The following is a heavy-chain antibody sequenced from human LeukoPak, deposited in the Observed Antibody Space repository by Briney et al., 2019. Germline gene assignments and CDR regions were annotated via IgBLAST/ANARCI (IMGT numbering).Heavy chain of an antibody. CDR2: IRYDGSNK. CDR3: AKERGVGAGRTYLLLYYFDY. Sequence: GGSLRLSRAASGFTFSSYGMHWVRQAPGKGLEWVAFIRYDGSNKYYVHSVKGRFTIARDNFKNTQYLQMNRLKAENTGVYYCAKERGVGAGRTYLLLYYFDYWGQGTLVTVSS. J-gene: IGHJ4*02. D-gene: IGHD6-13*01. V-gene: IGHV3-30*02. CDR1: GFTFSSYG.